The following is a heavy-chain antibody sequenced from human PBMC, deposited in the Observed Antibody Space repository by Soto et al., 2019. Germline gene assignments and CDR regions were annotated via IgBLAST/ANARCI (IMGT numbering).Heavy chain of an antibody. Sequence: SETLSLTCAVYGASFSGYYWIWIRQPPGKGLEWIGEINHSGSINYNPSLKSRVTISVDTSKNQFSLKLSSVTAADTAVYYCARGVRRAAIPWFDPWGQGTLVTVSS. V-gene: IGHV4-34*01. D-gene: IGHD2-2*02. CDR1: GASFSGYY. CDR2: INHSGSI. CDR3: ARGVRRAAIPWFDP. J-gene: IGHJ5*02.